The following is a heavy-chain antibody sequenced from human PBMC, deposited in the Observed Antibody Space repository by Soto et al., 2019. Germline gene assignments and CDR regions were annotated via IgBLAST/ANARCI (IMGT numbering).Heavy chain of an antibody. CDR1: GFTFDDYA. CDR2: ISWNSGSI. CDR3: AKVRGSGWYGAQYYFDY. V-gene: IGHV3-9*01. Sequence: LRLSCAASGFTFDDYAMHWVRQAPRKGLEWVSGISWNSGSIGYADSVKGRFTISRDNAKNSLYLQMNSLRAEDTALYYCAKVRGSGWYGAQYYFDYWGQGTLVTVSS. J-gene: IGHJ4*02. D-gene: IGHD6-19*01.